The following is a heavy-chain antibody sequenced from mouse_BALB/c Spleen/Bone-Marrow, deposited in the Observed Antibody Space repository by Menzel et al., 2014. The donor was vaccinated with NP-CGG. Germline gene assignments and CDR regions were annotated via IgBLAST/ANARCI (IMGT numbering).Heavy chain of an antibody. V-gene: IGHV4-1*02. CDR2: INPDSSTI. J-gene: IGHJ2*01. CDR3: ARNGYYGYSDY. CDR1: GFDFSRYW. Sequence: EVQVVESGGGLVQPGGSLKLSCAASGFDFSRYWMSWVRQAPGKGLEWIGEINPDSSTINYTPSLKDKFIISRDNAKNTLHLQMSKVRSEDTALYYCARNGYYGYSDYWGQGTTLTVSS. D-gene: IGHD2-1*01.